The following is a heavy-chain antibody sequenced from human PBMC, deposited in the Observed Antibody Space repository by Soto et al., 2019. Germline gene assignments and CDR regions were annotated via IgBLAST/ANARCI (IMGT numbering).Heavy chain of an antibody. V-gene: IGHV1-69*01. CDR3: TTYYYGMDV. J-gene: IGHJ6*02. CDR2: IIPIFATA. CDR1: GGTFSSYD. Sequence: QVQLVQSGAEVKKPGSSVKVSCKTSGGTFSSYDINWVRQAPGQGFEWMGGIIPIFATANYAQDFQGRVTITADESTSTAYMELRSLRSEDTALYYCTTYYYGMDVWGQGTTITVS.